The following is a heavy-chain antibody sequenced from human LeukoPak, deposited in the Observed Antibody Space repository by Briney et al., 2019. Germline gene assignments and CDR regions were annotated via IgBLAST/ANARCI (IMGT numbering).Heavy chain of an antibody. CDR3: ARDLSGSPWTYYYYGMDV. CDR1: GFTFSSYS. J-gene: IGHJ6*02. D-gene: IGHD1-26*01. Sequence: GGSLRLSCAASGFTFSSYSMNWVRQAPGKGLEWVSSISSSSSYIYYADSVKGRFTISRDNAKNSPYLQMNSLRAEDTAVYYCARDLSGSPWTYYYYGMDVWGQGTTVTVSS. V-gene: IGHV3-21*01. CDR2: ISSSSSYI.